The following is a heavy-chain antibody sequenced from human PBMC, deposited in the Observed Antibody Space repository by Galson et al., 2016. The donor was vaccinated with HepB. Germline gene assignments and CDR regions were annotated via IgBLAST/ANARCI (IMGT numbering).Heavy chain of an antibody. CDR2: VLHSGRA. J-gene: IGHJ4*02. V-gene: IGHV4-4*02. CDR1: GGSISSSNW. D-gene: IGHD4-23*01. Sequence: SETLSLTCAVSGGSISSSNWWTWVRQPPGKGLEWIGEVLHSGRANYNPSLESRVTISADKSKNQFSLDLRTVTAADTAVYYCARGAFELGGGLVYFFDSWGQGTLVSVSS. CDR3: ARGAFELGGGLVYFFDS.